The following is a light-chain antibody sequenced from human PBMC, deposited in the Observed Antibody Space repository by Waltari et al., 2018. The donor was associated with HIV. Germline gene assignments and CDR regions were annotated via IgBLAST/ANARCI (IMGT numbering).Light chain of an antibody. CDR1: GYNLGENF. J-gene: IGLJ2*01. CDR2: GNN. Sequence: QSVLTQPPSASGTPGQRVTIHCSGGGYNLGENFEYWFQQPPGTAPRLLVFGNNQRPSGVPDRFSGSKGGTSASLVISGLRSEDEGTYYCATGDDDLSGVVFGGGSKLTVL. CDR3: ATGDDDLSGVV. V-gene: IGLV1-47*01.